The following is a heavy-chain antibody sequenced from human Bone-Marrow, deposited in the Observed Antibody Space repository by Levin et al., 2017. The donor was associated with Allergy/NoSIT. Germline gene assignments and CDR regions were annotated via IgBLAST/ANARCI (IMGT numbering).Heavy chain of an antibody. J-gene: IGHJ4*02. CDR2: ISYDGSRK. D-gene: IGHD1-26*01. Sequence: GESLKISCAASGFTFSNFAMHWVRQAPGKGLEWVAYISYDGSRKHYADSLKGRFTISRDNSKNTMYLQMNSLRTEDTALYYCAKDLSGTYSRDFWGQGTLVTVSS. CDR3: AKDLSGTYSRDF. V-gene: IGHV3-30-3*01. CDR1: GFTFSNFA.